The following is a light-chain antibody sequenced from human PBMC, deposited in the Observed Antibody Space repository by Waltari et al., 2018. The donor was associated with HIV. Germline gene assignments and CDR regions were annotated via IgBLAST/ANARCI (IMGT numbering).Light chain of an antibody. CDR2: YDD. J-gene: IGLJ1*01. CDR1: SSNLGSNA. CDR3: AAWDDSLNGYV. Sequence: QSVLTQPPSVSEAPRQRVTLSCSGSSSNLGSNAVNWYQQVPGNAPNLLIYYDDLLSSGGSDRFSGSKSGTSASLAIRGLQSEDEADYYCAAWDDSLNGYVFGSGTKVTVL. V-gene: IGLV1-36*01.